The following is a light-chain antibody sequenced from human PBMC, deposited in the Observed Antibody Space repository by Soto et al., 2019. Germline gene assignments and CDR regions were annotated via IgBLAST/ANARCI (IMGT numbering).Light chain of an antibody. CDR3: HLDYT. J-gene: IGKJ1*01. CDR1: HSISNY. V-gene: IGKV1-39*01. CDR2: AAS. Sequence: DFQMTQSPSSLSSSVGDRVTITCRASHSISNYLNLYEQKPAKAPKLLIYAASSLQSGGPSRFSGSGSGTDFILTISSLHPEDFDTYYCHLDYTFGQGTKVDIK.